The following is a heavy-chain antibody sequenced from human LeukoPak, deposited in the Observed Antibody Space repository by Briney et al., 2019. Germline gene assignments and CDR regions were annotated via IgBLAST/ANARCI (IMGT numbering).Heavy chain of an antibody. J-gene: IGHJ4*02. V-gene: IGHV3-72*01. CDR1: GFTFSDHY. Sequence: GGSLRLSCAASGFTFSDHYMDWVRQAPGKGLEWVGRSRNKAHRYSTEYAASVKGRFTISRDDSKNSLYLQMNSLRAEDTAVYYCARDGEDSSLDYWGQGTLVTVPS. D-gene: IGHD6-6*01. CDR3: ARDGEDSSLDY. CDR2: SRNKAHRYST.